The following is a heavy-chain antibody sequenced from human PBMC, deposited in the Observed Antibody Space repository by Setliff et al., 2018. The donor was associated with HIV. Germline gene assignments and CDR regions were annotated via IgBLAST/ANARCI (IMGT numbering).Heavy chain of an antibody. D-gene: IGHD5-12*01. Sequence: SETLSLTCTVSGGSISNYYWSWIRQPPGKGLEWIGCGYYSGITHYDPSLKSRVSISVDASKNQFSLKLNSVAASDTALYYCASHYSGYGGLYWGQGTLVTVSS. V-gene: IGHV4-59*08. CDR2: GYYSGIT. CDR1: GGSISNYY. J-gene: IGHJ4*02. CDR3: ASHYSGYGGLY.